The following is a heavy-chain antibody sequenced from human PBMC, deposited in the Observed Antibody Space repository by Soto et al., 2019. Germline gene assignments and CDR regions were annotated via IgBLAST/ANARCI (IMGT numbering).Heavy chain of an antibody. CDR1: GYTLNEVA. Sequence: QVQLVQSGAEVKKPGASVKVSCKVSGYTLNEVAMHWVRQAPGKGLEWLGGFDPDEAETIYAKHLQDRVTMTEDTSTDTVYMELSSLRSEDTALYFCTTYHGDYEFDHWGQGTLVTVSS. J-gene: IGHJ5*02. CDR2: FDPDEAET. D-gene: IGHD4-17*01. V-gene: IGHV1-24*01. CDR3: TTYHGDYEFDH.